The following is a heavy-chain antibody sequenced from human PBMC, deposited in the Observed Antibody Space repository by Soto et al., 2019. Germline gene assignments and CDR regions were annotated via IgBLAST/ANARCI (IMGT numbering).Heavy chain of an antibody. V-gene: IGHV3-9*01. CDR3: AKALAWSGWPGSFDY. CDR2: ISWNSGSI. CDR1: GFTFDDYA. Sequence: PGGSLRLSCAASGFTFDDYAMHWVRQAPGKCLEWVSGISWNSGSIGYADSVKGRFTISRDNAKNSLYLQMNSLRAEDTALYYCAKALAWSGWPGSFDYWGQGXLVPVYS. J-gene: IGHJ4*02. D-gene: IGHD6-19*01.